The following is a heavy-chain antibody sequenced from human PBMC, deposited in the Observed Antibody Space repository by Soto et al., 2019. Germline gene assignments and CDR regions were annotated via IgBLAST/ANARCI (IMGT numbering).Heavy chain of an antibody. Sequence: SETLSLTCTVSGGSISSYYWSWIRQPPGKGLEWIGYIYYSGSTNYNPSLKSRVTISVDTSKNQFFLKLTSVTAADTAVYYCARPTYCSSTSCYWFDPWGLGTLVTVSS. CDR3: ARPTYCSSTSCYWFDP. V-gene: IGHV4-59*01. D-gene: IGHD2-2*01. CDR2: IYYSGST. CDR1: GGSISSYY. J-gene: IGHJ5*02.